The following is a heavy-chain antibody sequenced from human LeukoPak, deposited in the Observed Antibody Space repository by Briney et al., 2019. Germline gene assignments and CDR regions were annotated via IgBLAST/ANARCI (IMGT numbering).Heavy chain of an antibody. V-gene: IGHV1-69*04. Sequence: SVKVSCKASGGTFSSYAISWVRQAPGQGLEWMGRIIPILGTANYAQKFQGRVTITADKSTGTAYMELSSLRSEDTAVYYCARGFHRLYGSGSYYNPEFDYWGQGTLVTVSS. CDR1: GGTFSSYA. J-gene: IGHJ4*02. CDR3: ARGFHRLYGSGSYYNPEFDY. D-gene: IGHD3-10*01. CDR2: IIPILGTA.